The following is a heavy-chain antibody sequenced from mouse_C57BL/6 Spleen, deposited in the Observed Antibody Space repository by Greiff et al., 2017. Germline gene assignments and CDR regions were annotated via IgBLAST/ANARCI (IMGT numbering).Heavy chain of an antibody. CDR1: GYAFSSSW. V-gene: IGHV1-82*01. Sequence: VQLQQSGPELVKPGASVKISCKASGYAFSSSWMNWVKQRPGKGLEWIGRIYPGDGDTNYNGKFKGKATLTADKSSSTAYMQLSSLTSEDSAVYFCARDGTTVVAYYFDYWGKGTTLTVSS. J-gene: IGHJ2*01. CDR3: ARDGTTVVAYYFDY. D-gene: IGHD1-1*01. CDR2: IYPGDGDT.